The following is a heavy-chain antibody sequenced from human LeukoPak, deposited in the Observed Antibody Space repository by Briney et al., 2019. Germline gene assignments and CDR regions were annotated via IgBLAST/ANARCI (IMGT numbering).Heavy chain of an antibody. V-gene: IGHV3-33*01. CDR2: IWSDGSSK. CDR1: GFTFSYYG. J-gene: IGHJ2*01. CDR3: ATSGGTSYWYFDL. D-gene: IGHD4-23*01. Sequence: GGSLRLSCAASGFTFSYYGMHWVRQAPGKGLEWAAVIWSDGSSKYYADSVKGRFTISRDNSKNTLYLQMNSLRAEDTAVYYCATSGGTSYWYFDLWGRGTLVTVSS.